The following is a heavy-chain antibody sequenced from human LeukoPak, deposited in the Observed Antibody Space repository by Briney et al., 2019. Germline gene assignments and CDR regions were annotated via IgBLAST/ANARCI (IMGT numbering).Heavy chain of an antibody. J-gene: IGHJ4*02. CDR3: ARASHYDKRSFDY. CDR1: AFTFSNYY. CDR2: TRNEASGHST. V-gene: IGHV3-72*01. Sequence: GGSLRLSCAASAFTFSNYYMDCVRQAAGKGLEWLARTRNEASGHSTEYVGAVKGRSTISRDYSSYSLYLQMSSLKTEDTAVYYCARASHYDKRSFDYWGQGTLVTVSS. D-gene: IGHD4-11*01.